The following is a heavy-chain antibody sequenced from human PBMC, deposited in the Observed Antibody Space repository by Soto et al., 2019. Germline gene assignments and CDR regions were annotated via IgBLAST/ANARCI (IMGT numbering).Heavy chain of an antibody. CDR1: GGSISSYY. CDR2: IYYSGST. Sequence: SETLSLTCTVSGGSISSYYWSWIRQPPGKGLEWIGYIYYSGSTNYNPSLKSRVTISVDTSKNQFPLKLSSVTAADTAVYYCARDHRRDGDYWEWYFDLWGRGTLVTVSS. J-gene: IGHJ2*01. V-gene: IGHV4-59*01. D-gene: IGHD4-17*01. CDR3: ARDHRRDGDYWEWYFDL.